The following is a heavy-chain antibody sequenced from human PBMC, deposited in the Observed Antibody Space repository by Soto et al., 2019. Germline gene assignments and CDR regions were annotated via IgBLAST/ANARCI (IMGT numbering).Heavy chain of an antibody. J-gene: IGHJ4*02. D-gene: IGHD4-17*01. V-gene: IGHV4-59*01. Sequence: QVQLQESGPGLVKPSETLSLTCTVSGGSISGSYWSWIRQPPGKGLEWIGYIYYSGSTNYNPSLKSRVTISVDTSKTQFSLKLSSVTAADTAVYYCARDSRSTVTMFDYWGQGTLVTVSS. CDR2: IYYSGST. CDR1: GGSISGSY. CDR3: ARDSRSTVTMFDY.